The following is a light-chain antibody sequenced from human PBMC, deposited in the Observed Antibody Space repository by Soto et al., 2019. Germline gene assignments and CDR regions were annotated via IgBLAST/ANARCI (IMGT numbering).Light chain of an antibody. CDR1: QTLLHSSGYYY. CDR2: LGS. J-gene: IGKJ3*01. Sequence: DIVMTQSPLSLPVTPGEPASISCRSSQTLLHSSGYYYLDWYLQKPGQSPQLLIYLGSSRASGVPDRFSGSGSGTDFTLKISRVEAEAVGVYYCMQALQTPVTFGPGTKVDI. V-gene: IGKV2-28*01. CDR3: MQALQTPVT.